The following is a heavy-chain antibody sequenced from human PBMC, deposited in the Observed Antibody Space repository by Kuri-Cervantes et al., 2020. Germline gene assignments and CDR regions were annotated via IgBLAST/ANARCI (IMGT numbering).Heavy chain of an antibody. CDR2: INCYNGNT. CDR3: ARSPYQVKGYCSSTRCYYIDY. CDR1: GGTFSSYT. D-gene: IGHD2-2*01. V-gene: IGHV1-18*01. J-gene: IGHJ4*02. Sequence: ASVKVSCKASGGTFSSYTISWVRQAPGQGLEWMGWINCYNGNTNYAEKLQGRVTMTTDTSTSTAFMELRSLSSDDTAVYYCARSPYQVKGYCSSTRCYYIDYWGQGTLVTVSS.